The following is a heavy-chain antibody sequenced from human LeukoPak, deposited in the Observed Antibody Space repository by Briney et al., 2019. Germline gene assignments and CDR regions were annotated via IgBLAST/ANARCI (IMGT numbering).Heavy chain of an antibody. CDR1: GFTFSNAW. Sequence: EPGGSLRLSCAASGFTFSNAWMSWVRQAPGKGLEWVGRIKSKTDGGTTDYAAPVKGRFTISRDDSKNTLYLQMNSLRAEDTAVYYCAREIREQWLPQGAFDIWGQGTMVTVSS. D-gene: IGHD6-19*01. CDR2: IKSKTDGGTT. CDR3: AREIREQWLPQGAFDI. J-gene: IGHJ3*02. V-gene: IGHV3-15*01.